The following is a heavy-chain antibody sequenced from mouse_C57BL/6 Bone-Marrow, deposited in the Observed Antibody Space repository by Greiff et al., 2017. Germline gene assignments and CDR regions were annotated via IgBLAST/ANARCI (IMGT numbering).Heavy chain of an antibody. D-gene: IGHD2-1*01. Sequence: VQLQQSGPELVKPGASVKISCKASGYSFTGYYMNWVTQSPEKSLEWIGEINPSTGGTTYNQKFKAKATLTVDKSSSTAYMQLKSLTSEDSAVYYCARRDLLWYLYYFDYWGQGTTLTVSS. V-gene: IGHV1-42*01. CDR2: INPSTGGT. CDR3: ARRDLLWYLYYFDY. J-gene: IGHJ2*01. CDR1: GYSFTGYY.